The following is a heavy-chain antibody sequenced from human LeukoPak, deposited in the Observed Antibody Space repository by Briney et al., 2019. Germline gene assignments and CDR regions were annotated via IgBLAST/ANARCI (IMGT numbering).Heavy chain of an antibody. CDR1: GGSFSGYY. J-gene: IGHJ1*01. Sequence: PSETLSLTCAVYGGSFSGYYWSWIRQPPGKGLEWIGEINHSGSTNYNPSLKSRVTISVDTSKNQFSLKLSSVTAADTAVYYCARRRARGQGYFQHWGQGTLVTVSS. V-gene: IGHV4-34*01. CDR2: INHSGST. CDR3: ARRRARGQGYFQH.